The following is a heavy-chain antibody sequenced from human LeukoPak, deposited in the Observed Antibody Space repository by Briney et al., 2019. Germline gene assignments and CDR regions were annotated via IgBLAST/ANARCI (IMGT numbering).Heavy chain of an antibody. Sequence: SETLSLTCSVSGGSISSSSYYWGWIRQPPGKGLEWIGSIYYSGSTYYNPSLKSRVTISVDTSKNQFSLELSSVTAADTAVYYCASIVVVPAAAIDYWGQGTLVTVSS. J-gene: IGHJ4*02. D-gene: IGHD2-2*01. CDR2: IYYSGST. V-gene: IGHV4-39*01. CDR1: GGSISSSSYY. CDR3: ASIVVVPAAAIDY.